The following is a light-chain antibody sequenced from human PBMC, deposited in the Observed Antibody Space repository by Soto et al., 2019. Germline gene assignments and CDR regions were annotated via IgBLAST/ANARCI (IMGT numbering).Light chain of an antibody. CDR3: QQFNTYPIT. V-gene: IGKV1-13*02. Sequence: AIQLTQSPSSLSASVGDRVTITCRASQDIRGALAWYQQKPGKPPKLLIFDVSSLQSGVPSRFSGSGSGTDFTLTISSLPPEDFATYYCQQFNTYPITFGQGTRPEIK. J-gene: IGKJ5*01. CDR1: QDIRGA. CDR2: DVS.